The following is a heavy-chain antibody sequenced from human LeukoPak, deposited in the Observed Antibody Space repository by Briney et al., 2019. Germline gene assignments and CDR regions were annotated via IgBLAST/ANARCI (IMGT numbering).Heavy chain of an antibody. CDR3: ARIIAARPGFDY. Sequence: SETLSLTCTVSGGSISSGGYYWSWIRQHPGKGLEWIGYIYYSGSTYYNPSLKSRITISVDTSKNQFSLKLSSVTAADTVVYYCARIIAARPGFDYWGQGTLVTVSS. J-gene: IGHJ4*02. CDR1: GGSISSGGYY. V-gene: IGHV4-31*03. CDR2: IYYSGST. D-gene: IGHD6-6*01.